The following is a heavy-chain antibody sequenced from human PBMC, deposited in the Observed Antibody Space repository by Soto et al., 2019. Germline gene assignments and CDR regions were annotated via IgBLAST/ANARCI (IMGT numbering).Heavy chain of an antibody. CDR1: GFTFSSYA. V-gene: IGHV3-23*01. CDR2: ISGSGGST. CDR3: AKDQKVYYDSSGYYDP. J-gene: IGHJ5*02. Sequence: GGSLRLSCAASGFTFSSYAMSWVRQAPGKGLEWVSAISGSGGSTYYADSVKGRFTISRDNSKNTLYLQMNSLRAEDTAVYYCAKDQKVYYDSSGYYDPWGQGTLVTVSS. D-gene: IGHD3-22*01.